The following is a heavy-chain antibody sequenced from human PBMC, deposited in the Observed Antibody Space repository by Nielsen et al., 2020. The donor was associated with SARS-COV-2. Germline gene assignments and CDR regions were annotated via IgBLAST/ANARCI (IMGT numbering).Heavy chain of an antibody. J-gene: IGHJ5*02. Sequence: GESLKISCSASGFTFGSYAMSWVRQAPGKGLEWVSSISGSGGSTYYADSVKGRFTISGDNSKTTLYLQVNSLRADDTAVYYCARSRGGGWYWFDPWGQGTLVTVSS. CDR3: ARSRGGGWYWFDP. CDR1: GFTFGSYA. V-gene: IGHV3-23*01. D-gene: IGHD6-19*01. CDR2: ISGSGGST.